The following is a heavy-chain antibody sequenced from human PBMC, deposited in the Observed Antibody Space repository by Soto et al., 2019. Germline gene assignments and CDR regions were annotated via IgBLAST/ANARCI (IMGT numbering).Heavy chain of an antibody. D-gene: IGHD2-2*01. CDR1: GGSISSSSYY. CDR3: ARRDEYQPLFYWFDP. J-gene: IGHJ5*02. Sequence: QLQLQESGPGLVKPSETLSLTCTVSGGSISSSSYYWGWIRQPPGKGLEWIGSIYYSGSTYYNPSLKSRVTISVDTSKNQFSLKLSSVTAADTAVYYCARRDEYQPLFYWFDPWGQGTLVTVSS. CDR2: IYYSGST. V-gene: IGHV4-39*01.